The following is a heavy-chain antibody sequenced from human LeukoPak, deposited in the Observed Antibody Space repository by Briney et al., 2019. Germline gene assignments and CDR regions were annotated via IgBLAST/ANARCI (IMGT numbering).Heavy chain of an antibody. Sequence: SGGSLRLSCAASGFTFSNHAMHWVRQAPGKGLEWVAVISYDGNNGFYADSVKGRFAISRDNSKNTLCLQMISLSAGDTAVYYCARAGGGGYNFFDYWGQGILVTVSS. D-gene: IGHD5-24*01. V-gene: IGHV3-30*09. CDR3: ARAGGGGYNFFDY. J-gene: IGHJ4*02. CDR1: GFTFSNHA. CDR2: ISYDGNNG.